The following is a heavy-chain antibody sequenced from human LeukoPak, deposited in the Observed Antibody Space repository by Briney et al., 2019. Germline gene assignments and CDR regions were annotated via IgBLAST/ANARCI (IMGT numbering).Heavy chain of an antibody. Sequence: GGSLRLSCAASGFTFSSYWMSWVRQAPGKGLEWVANIKQDGSEKYYVDSVKGRFTISRDNAKNSLYLQLSSLRAEDTAVYYCARSPYTSGWYGVGYWGQGTLVTVSS. D-gene: IGHD6-19*01. V-gene: IGHV3-7*01. J-gene: IGHJ4*02. CDR1: GFTFSSYW. CDR2: IKQDGSEK. CDR3: ARSPYTSGWYGVGY.